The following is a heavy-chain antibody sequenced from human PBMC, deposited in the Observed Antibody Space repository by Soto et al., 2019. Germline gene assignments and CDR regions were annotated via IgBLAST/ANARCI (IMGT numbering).Heavy chain of an antibody. D-gene: IGHD6-19*01. CDR1: GFTFSSYA. CDR3: AKRGRGAVAFDY. CDR2: ISGSSGST. J-gene: IGHJ4*02. Sequence: EVQLLESGGGLVQPGGSLRLSCAASGFTFSSYAMSWVRQAPGKGLAWVSTISGSSGSTYYADSVRGRFTISRDNSKNTLYLQMNGLRAEDTAVYYCAKRGRGAVAFDYWGQGTLVTVSS. V-gene: IGHV3-23*01.